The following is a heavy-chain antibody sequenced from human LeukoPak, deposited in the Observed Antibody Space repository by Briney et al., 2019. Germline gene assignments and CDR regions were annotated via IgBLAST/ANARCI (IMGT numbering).Heavy chain of an antibody. CDR3: SLSVVIVPAAMLDY. Sequence: PGGSLRLSCAASGFTFSSYGMHWVRQAPGKGLEWVAFIRYDGSNKYYADSVKGRFTISRDNSKNTLYLQMNSLRAEDTAVYYCSLSVVIVPAAMLDYWGQGTLVTVSS. J-gene: IGHJ4*02. D-gene: IGHD2-2*01. CDR2: IRYDGSNK. CDR1: GFTFSSYG. V-gene: IGHV3-30*02.